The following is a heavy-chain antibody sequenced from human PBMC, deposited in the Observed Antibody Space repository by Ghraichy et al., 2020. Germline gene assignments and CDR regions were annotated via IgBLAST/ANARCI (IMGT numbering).Heavy chain of an antibody. Sequence: GGSLRLSCAASGFTFSSYSMNWVRQAPGKGLEWVSSISSSSSYIYYADSVKGRFTISRDNAKNSLYLQMNSLRAEDTAVYYCAREGGDYGGYYYYGMDVWGQGTTVTVSS. CDR2: ISSSSSYI. CDR3: AREGGDYGGYYYYGMDV. V-gene: IGHV3-21*01. D-gene: IGHD4-17*01. CDR1: GFTFSSYS. J-gene: IGHJ6*02.